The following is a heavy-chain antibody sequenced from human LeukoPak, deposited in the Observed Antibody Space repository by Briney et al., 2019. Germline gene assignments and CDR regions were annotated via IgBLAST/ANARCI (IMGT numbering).Heavy chain of an antibody. CDR2: IRSDGSK. CDR3: ARDRATTWFDP. CDR1: GFSFSSYG. Sequence: GGSLRLSCAGSGFSFSSYGMHWVRQAPGKGLEWMAFIRSDGSKYYADSVKGRFTISRDNSKNTLYLQMNSLRADDTAVYYCARDRATTWFDPWGQGTLVTVSS. J-gene: IGHJ5*02. V-gene: IGHV3-30*02. D-gene: IGHD5-12*01.